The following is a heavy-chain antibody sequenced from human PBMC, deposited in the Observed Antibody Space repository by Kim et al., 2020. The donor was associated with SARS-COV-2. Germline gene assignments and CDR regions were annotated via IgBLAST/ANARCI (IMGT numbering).Heavy chain of an antibody. CDR3: AREGDAFDI. J-gene: IGHJ3*02. CDR2: SDE. V-gene: IGHV3-7*01. Sequence: SDEYYVDSVKGRFTLCRDNAKKSWYLQMNSLRVEDTAMYYCAREGDAFDIWGQGTMVTVSS.